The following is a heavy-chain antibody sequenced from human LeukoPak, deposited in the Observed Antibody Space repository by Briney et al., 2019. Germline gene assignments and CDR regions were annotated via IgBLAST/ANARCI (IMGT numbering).Heavy chain of an antibody. D-gene: IGHD4-17*01. V-gene: IGHV1-69*01. CDR3: AIYGDYGGGYFDY. CDR1: GGTFSSYA. CDR2: IIPIFGTA. J-gene: IGHJ4*02. Sequence: ASVKVSCKASGGTFSSYAISWVRQAPGQGLEWMGGIIPIFGTANYAQKFQGRVTITADESTSTAYMELSSLRSEDTAAYYCAIYGDYGGGYFDYWGQGTLVTVSS.